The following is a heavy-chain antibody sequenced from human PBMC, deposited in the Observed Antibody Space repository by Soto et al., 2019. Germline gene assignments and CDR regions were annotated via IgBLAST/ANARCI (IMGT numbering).Heavy chain of an antibody. J-gene: IGHJ4*02. CDR3: HGYGY. CDR2: IYSGGST. D-gene: IGHD5-12*01. Sequence: EVQVVESGGGLIQPGGSLRLSCEVSGFSVTANYMSWVRQAPGKGLEWVSVIYSGGSTYYIDSVKGRFSISRDLSKNTLYLQINSLRAEDTAVYYCHGYGYWGQGTLVTVSS. V-gene: IGHV3-53*01. CDR1: GFSVTANY.